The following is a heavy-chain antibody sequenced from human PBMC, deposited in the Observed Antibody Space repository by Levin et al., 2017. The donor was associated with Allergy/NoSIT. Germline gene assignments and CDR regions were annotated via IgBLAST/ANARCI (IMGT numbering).Heavy chain of an antibody. CDR1: GGSISSYY. J-gene: IGHJ3*02. V-gene: IGHV4-59*12. Sequence: ETLSLTCTVSGGSISSYYWSWIRQPPGKGLEWIGYIYYSGSTNYNPSLKSRVTISVDTSKNQFSLKLSSVTAADTAVYYCARDRGSGWYLSVFDIWGQGTMVTVSS. CDR3: ARDRGSGWYLSVFDI. CDR2: IYYSGST. D-gene: IGHD6-19*01.